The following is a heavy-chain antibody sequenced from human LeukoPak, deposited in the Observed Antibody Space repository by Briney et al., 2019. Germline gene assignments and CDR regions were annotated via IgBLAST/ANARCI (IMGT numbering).Heavy chain of an antibody. CDR2: INWNGGST. J-gene: IGHJ6*03. V-gene: IGHV3-20*04. CDR1: GFTFDDYG. CDR3: ARGQLLLEGYFYYMDV. Sequence: RPGGSLRLSCAASGFTFDDYGMSWVRQAPGKGLEWVSGINWNGGSTGYADSVKGRFTISRDNAKNSLYLQMNSLRGEDTAVYYCARGQLLLEGYFYYMDVWGEGTTVAVSS. D-gene: IGHD2-2*01.